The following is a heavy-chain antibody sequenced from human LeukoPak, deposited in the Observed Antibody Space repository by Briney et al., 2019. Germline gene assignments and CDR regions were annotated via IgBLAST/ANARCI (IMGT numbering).Heavy chain of an antibody. D-gene: IGHD6-13*01. Sequence: PGGSLRLSCTASGFTLSRYGIHWVRQAPGKGLAGVAFILSDSTKAYYVDSVRGRFTLSRDNSKNTVYLEMNSLRVEDTAVYHCVKDPIAAVGTRGFDYWGQGTLVAVSS. V-gene: IGHV3-30*02. J-gene: IGHJ4*02. CDR3: VKDPIAAVGTRGFDY. CDR1: GFTLSRYG. CDR2: ILSDSTKA.